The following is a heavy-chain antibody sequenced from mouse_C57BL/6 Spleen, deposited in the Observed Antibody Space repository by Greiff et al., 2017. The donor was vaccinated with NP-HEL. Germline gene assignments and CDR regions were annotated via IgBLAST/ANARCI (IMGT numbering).Heavy chain of an antibody. D-gene: IGHD2-2*01. CDR1: GYAFSSYW. CDR2: IYPGDGDT. J-gene: IGHJ2*01. Sequence: VQLQQSGAELVKPGASVKISCKASGYAFSSYWMNWVKQRPGKGLEWIGQIYPGDGDTNYNGKFKGKATLTADKSSSTAYMQLSSRTSEDSAVYCCATSTMVTTSYFDYWGQGTTLTVSS. CDR3: ATSTMVTTSYFDY. V-gene: IGHV1-80*01.